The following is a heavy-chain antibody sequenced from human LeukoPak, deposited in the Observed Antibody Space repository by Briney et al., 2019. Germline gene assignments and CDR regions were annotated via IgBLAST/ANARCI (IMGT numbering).Heavy chain of an antibody. CDR2: FNPEDGET. CDR1: GYIFTELS. V-gene: IGHV1-24*01. J-gene: IGHJ4*02. CDR3: ATDGARDYLNH. Sequence: ASVKVSCKVSGYIFTELSMHWVRQAPGQGLEWMGGFNPEDGETFYAQKFQGRVNMTEDTSTDTAYMELSSLSYDDTAVYYCATDGARDYLNHWGQGTLVTVSS.